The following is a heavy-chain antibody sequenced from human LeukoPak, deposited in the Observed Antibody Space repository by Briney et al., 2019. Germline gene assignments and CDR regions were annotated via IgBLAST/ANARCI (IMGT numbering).Heavy chain of an antibody. J-gene: IGHJ4*02. Sequence: TGGSLRLSCAVSGFTFSSYWMHWVRHAPGKGLVWVSRINSDASSTNYADSVKGRFTISRDNAKNTLYLQMNSLRAEDTAVYYCARAQGSHGGDFDYWGQGTLVTVSS. CDR2: INSDASST. CDR3: ARAQGSHGGDFDY. CDR1: GFTFSSYW. V-gene: IGHV3-74*01.